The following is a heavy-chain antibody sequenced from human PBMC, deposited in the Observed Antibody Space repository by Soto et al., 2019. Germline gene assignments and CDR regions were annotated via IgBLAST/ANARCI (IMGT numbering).Heavy chain of an antibody. CDR2: IGTAGDP. Sequence: EVQVVESGGGLVQPGGALRLSCAASGFTFSRYDMQWVRQATGKCLEWVSAIGTAGDPYYSGSVKGRFTISRENAKNSLYLQMNSLRAGDTAVYYCARALRLSDNDDYAHYYYYHGLDVCGQGTTVTVSS. D-gene: IGHD4-17*01. J-gene: IGHJ6*02. CDR3: ARALRLSDNDDYAHYYYYHGLDV. CDR1: GFTFSRYD. V-gene: IGHV3-13*05.